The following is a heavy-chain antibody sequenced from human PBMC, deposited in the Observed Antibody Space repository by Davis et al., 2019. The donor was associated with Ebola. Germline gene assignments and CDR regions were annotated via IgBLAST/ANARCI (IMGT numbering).Heavy chain of an antibody. CDR2: VYNDGST. J-gene: IGHJ4*02. CDR3: ARNTAMPYYFDY. D-gene: IGHD5-18*01. CDR1: GGSISIYF. V-gene: IGHV4-59*01. Sequence: SETLSPTCTVPGGSISIYFWSWIRQSPGKGLEWIGYVYNDGSTGYNPSLRSRVTISADTSRRQFSLKLSSVTAADTAVYYCARNTAMPYYFDYWGQGTLVTVSS.